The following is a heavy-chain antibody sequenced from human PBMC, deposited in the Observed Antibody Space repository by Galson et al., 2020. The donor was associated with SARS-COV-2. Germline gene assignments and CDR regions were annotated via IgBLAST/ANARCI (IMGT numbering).Heavy chain of an antibody. CDR1: GGSIRGGGYY. V-gene: IGHV4-31*03. Sequence: ASETLSLTCTVSGGSIRGGGYYWTWIRQPPGKGLEWIGYIADSRATSYNPSLRSRVTMSVDTSKNQFSLHLGSVTAADTAVYYCARDRGRIELWRTGGGFDYWGQGKLVTVSS. D-gene: IGHD5-18*01. CDR3: ARDRGRIELWRTGGGFDY. J-gene: IGHJ4*02. CDR2: IADSRAT.